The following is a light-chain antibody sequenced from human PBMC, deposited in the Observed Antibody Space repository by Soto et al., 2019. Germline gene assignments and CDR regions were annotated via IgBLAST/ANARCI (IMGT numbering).Light chain of an antibody. CDR3: QQRSNWPLT. Sequence: EIVLTPSPATLSLSPVERATLSCRASQSVSSNLAWYQQTPGQAPRLLIYGASTRATGIPARFSGSGSGTEFTLTISSLQSEDFAVYYCQQRSNWPLTFGGGTKVDIK. CDR1: QSVSSN. J-gene: IGKJ4*01. V-gene: IGKV3-15*01. CDR2: GAS.